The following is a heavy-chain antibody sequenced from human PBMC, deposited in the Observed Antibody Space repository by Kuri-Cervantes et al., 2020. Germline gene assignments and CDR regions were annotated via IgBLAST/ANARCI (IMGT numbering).Heavy chain of an antibody. Sequence: GSLRLSCTVSGGSISSYYWSWIRQPPGKGLEWIGYIYYSGSTNYNPSLKSRVTISIDTSKNQFSLKLGSVTAADTAVYYCVRGRWARDAFDIWGQGTMVTVSS. D-gene: IGHD3-16*01. CDR2: IYYSGST. V-gene: IGHV4-59*12. J-gene: IGHJ3*02. CDR3: VRGRWARDAFDI. CDR1: GGSISSYY.